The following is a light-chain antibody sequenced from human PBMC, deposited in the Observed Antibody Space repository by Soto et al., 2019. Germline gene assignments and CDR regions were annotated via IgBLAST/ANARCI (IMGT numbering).Light chain of an antibody. CDR3: QNFDSAPQT. V-gene: IGKV1-9*01. CDR2: TAS. Sequence: DIQMTQSPSTLSASVGDRVTITCRASQSITNRLAWYQQKPGRAPNLLIYTASTLQSEVPSRFSGGGSGTEFALTISSLQPEDFATYYCQNFDSAPQTFGQRTKADI. J-gene: IGKJ1*01. CDR1: QSITNR.